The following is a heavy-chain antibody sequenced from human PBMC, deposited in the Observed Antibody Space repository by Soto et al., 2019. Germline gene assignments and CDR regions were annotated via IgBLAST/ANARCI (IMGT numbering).Heavy chain of an antibody. CDR1: GFTFSDSP. V-gene: IGHV3-73*02. D-gene: IGHD3-16*01. Sequence: EVQLVESGGGLVQPGGSLKLSCTASGFTFSDSPMHWVRQASGKGLEWVGRIRSKADSYATAYGASVKGRFTISRDYFKKPGYLQKDHLKTEEAGLLYRSWHPPGGKGRNWGQGTLVTVSS. CDR2: IRSKADSYAT. J-gene: IGHJ4*02. CDR3: SWHPPGGKGRN.